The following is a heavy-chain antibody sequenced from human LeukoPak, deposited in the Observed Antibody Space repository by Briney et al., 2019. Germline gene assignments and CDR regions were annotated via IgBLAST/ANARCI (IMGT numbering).Heavy chain of an antibody. D-gene: IGHD3-3*01. CDR1: GFTFSSYA. CDR3: AKDLSDFWSGYSEDDY. CDR2: ISGSDAGT. Sequence: GGSLRLSCAASGFTFSSYAMSWVRQIPGKGLEWVSAISGSDAGTYYADSVKGRFTISRDNSKNTLYLQMNSLRAEDTAVYYCAKDLSDFWSGYSEDDYWGQGTLVTVSS. V-gene: IGHV3-23*01. J-gene: IGHJ4*02.